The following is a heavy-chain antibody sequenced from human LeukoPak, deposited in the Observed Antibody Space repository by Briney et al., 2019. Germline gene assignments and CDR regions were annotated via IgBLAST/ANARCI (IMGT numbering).Heavy chain of an antibody. CDR3: AKGQYYYDSSGFNDY. Sequence: GRSLRLSCAASGFTFSSYGMHWVRQAPGKGLEWVAVISYDGSNKYYADSVKGRFTISRDNSKNTLYLQMNSLRAEDTAVYYCAKGQYYYDSSGFNDYWGQGTLVTVSS. J-gene: IGHJ4*02. V-gene: IGHV3-30*18. D-gene: IGHD3-22*01. CDR1: GFTFSSYG. CDR2: ISYDGSNK.